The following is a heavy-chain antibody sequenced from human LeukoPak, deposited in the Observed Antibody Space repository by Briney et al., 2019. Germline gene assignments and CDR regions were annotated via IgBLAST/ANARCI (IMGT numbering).Heavy chain of an antibody. Sequence: SETLSLTCAVYGGSFSGYYWSWIRQPPGKGLEWIGEINHSGSTNYNPPLKSRVTISVDTSKNQFSLKLSSVTAADTAVYYCARDISSKPFDIWGQGTMVTVSS. CDR1: GGSFSGYY. CDR2: INHSGST. J-gene: IGHJ3*02. V-gene: IGHV4-34*01. D-gene: IGHD3-3*02. CDR3: ARDISSKPFDI.